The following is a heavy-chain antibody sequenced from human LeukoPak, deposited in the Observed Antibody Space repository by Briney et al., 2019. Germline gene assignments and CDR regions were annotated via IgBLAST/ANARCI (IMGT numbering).Heavy chain of an antibody. CDR1: GYTFTDYF. Sequence: PGASVKVSCKASGYTFTDYFMHWVRQAPGQGLEWMGWINPNSGGTNFAQKFQGRVTMTRDTSISTAYMELSSLTSDDTAVYYCARGVLTRYYYMDVWGKGTTVTVSS. CDR2: INPNSGGT. CDR3: ARGVLTRYYYMDV. D-gene: IGHD3-9*01. J-gene: IGHJ6*03. V-gene: IGHV1-2*02.